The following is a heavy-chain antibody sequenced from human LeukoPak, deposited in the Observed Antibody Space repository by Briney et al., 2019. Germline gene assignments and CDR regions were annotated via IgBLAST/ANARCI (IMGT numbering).Heavy chain of an antibody. CDR2: ISGNGKST. Sequence: GGSLRLSCAASGFTFNSYAMSWVRQAPGKGLEWVSAISGNGKSTYYADSVKGQFTISRDNAKNTLYLQMNSLRAEDTAVYYCARDRSSSFDPWGQGTLVTVSS. J-gene: IGHJ5*02. CDR3: ARDRSSSFDP. CDR1: GFTFNSYA. D-gene: IGHD6-13*01. V-gene: IGHV3-23*01.